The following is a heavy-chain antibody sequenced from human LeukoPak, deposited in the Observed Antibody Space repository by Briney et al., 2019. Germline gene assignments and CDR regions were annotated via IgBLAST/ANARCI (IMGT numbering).Heavy chain of an antibody. V-gene: IGHV3-11*03. CDR3: AAGTAADF. Sequence: KSGGSLRLSCVVSGIPFSDYYMNWIRKAPGKGLEWISYISSSSSYTDYADSVKGRFTISRDNAKSALYLQMNSLRLEDTAVYYCAAGTAADFWGQGTLVTVSS. D-gene: IGHD6-13*01. CDR1: GIPFSDYY. CDR2: ISSSSSYT. J-gene: IGHJ4*02.